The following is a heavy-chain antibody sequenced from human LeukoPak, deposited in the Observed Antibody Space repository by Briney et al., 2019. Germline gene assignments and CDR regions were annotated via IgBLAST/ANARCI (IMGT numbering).Heavy chain of an antibody. Sequence: GGSLRLSCAASGFTFSSYGMHWVRQAPGKGLEWVAFIRYDGSNKYYADSVKGRFTISRDNSKNTLYLQMNSLRAEDTAVYYCAKEYQYIVGATTPDYWGQGTLVTVSS. V-gene: IGHV3-30*02. J-gene: IGHJ4*02. D-gene: IGHD1-26*01. CDR3: AKEYQYIVGATTPDY. CDR2: IRYDGSNK. CDR1: GFTFSSYG.